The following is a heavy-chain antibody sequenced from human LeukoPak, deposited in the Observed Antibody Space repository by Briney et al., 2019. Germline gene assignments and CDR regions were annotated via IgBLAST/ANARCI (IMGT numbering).Heavy chain of an antibody. CDR2: NTWNSDAI. V-gene: IGHV3-9*01. D-gene: IGHD6-19*01. CDR1: GYAFDDFA. CDR3: SKGTSRYNSGWYGAD. J-gene: IGHJ4*02. Sequence: PGGSLRLSCVGSGYAFDDFAIHWVRQVPGEVLEGVPGNTWNSDAIAYADSVKGRFTISRDNAKTSVFLQMRSLRPEDWALYYCSKGTSRYNSGWYGADWGQGALVTVSS.